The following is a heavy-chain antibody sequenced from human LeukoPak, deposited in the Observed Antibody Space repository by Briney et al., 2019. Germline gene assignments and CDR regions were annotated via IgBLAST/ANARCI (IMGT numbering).Heavy chain of an antibody. J-gene: IGHJ4*02. V-gene: IGHV4-59*02. CDR2: FLYSGTT. CDR1: NVAVKNYY. D-gene: IGHD1-26*01. CDR3: ATLVYSGSRYHFDT. Sequence: SETLSLTCSVSNVAVKNYYWTWIRQPPGQGLEWIGNFLYSGTTTYRASLDSRLIISVDNSKNTVSLKLFSVTAADTAVYYCATLVYSGSRYHFDTWGQGTLVTVSS.